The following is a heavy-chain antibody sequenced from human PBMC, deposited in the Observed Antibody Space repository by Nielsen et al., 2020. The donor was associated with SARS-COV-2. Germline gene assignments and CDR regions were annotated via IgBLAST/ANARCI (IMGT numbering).Heavy chain of an antibody. J-gene: IGHJ4*02. D-gene: IGHD2-21*02. CDR2: ISAYNGNT. Sequence: ASVKVSCKASGYTFTSYGISWVRQAPGQGLEWMGWISAYNGNTNYAQKLQGRVTITRDMSTSTAYMELSSLRSEDTAVYYCAARGVVVTLFDYWGQGTLVTVSS. V-gene: IGHV1-18*01. CDR1: GYTFTSYG. CDR3: AARGVVVTLFDY.